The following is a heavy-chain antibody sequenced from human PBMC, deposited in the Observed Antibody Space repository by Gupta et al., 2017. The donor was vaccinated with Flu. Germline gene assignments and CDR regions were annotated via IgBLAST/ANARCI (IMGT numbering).Heavy chain of an antibody. CDR3: AKGTGWDILRYFDY. D-gene: IGHD1-26*01. V-gene: IGHV3-23*01. J-gene: IGHJ4*02. CDR1: RFTFSRYG. CDR2: ISGSGGST. Sequence: EVQLLESGGGSEKPGGALRLSCATSRFTFSRYGLSGVRQAPGKGLEWVSGISGSGGSTFYSDSVKGRFTISRDNSRSTLYLQMDRLRVEDTAIYFCAKGTGWDILRYFDYWGQGTLVTVSS.